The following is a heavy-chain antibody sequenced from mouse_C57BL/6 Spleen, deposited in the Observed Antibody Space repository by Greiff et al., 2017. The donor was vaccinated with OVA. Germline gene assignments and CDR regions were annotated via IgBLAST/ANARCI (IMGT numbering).Heavy chain of an antibody. V-gene: IGHV1-77*01. CDR2: IGHGSGST. Sequence: QVQLKQSGAELVKPGASVRISCKASGYTFTDYYINWVKQRPGQGLEWIGKIGHGSGSTYYNEKFKGKATLTADKSSSTAYMQLSSLTSEDSAVYFCARSLPFITTVVATNFDYWGQGTTLTVSS. D-gene: IGHD1-1*01. CDR3: ARSLPFITTVVATNFDY. J-gene: IGHJ2*01. CDR1: GYTFTDYY.